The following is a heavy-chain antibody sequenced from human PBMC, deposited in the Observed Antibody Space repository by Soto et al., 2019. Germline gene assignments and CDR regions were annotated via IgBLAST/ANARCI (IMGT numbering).Heavy chain of an antibody. CDR2: INHSGST. D-gene: IGHD2-8*02. CDR1: GGSISSSGYY. V-gene: IGHV4-39*07. Sequence: ETLSLTCTVSGGSISSSGYYWGWLHQPPGKGLEWIGEINHSGSTNYNPSLKSRVTISVDTSKNQFSLKLTSVTAADTAVYYCARDKITGLFDYWGQGTLVTVSS. J-gene: IGHJ4*02. CDR3: ARDKITGLFDY.